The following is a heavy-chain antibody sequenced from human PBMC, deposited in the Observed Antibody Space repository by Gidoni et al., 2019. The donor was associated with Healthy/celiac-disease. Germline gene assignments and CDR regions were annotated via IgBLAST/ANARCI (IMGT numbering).Heavy chain of an antibody. Sequence: EVQLVASGGGLVQPGGSLRLSCAASGFTFSSYSMNWVRQAPGKGLEWVSYISSSSSTIYYADSVNGRFTISRDNAKNSLYLQMNSLRAEDTAVYYCARGHPPSPSAVADYWGQGTLVTVSS. CDR1: GFTFSSYS. V-gene: IGHV3-48*01. J-gene: IGHJ4*02. CDR3: ARGHPPSPSAVADY. CDR2: ISSSSSTI.